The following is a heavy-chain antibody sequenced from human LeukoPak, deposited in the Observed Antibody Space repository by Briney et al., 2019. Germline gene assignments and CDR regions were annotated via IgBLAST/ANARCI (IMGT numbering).Heavy chain of an antibody. CDR1: GGSFSGYY. V-gene: IGHV4-34*01. D-gene: IGHD2-15*01. Sequence: SETLSLTCAFYGGSFSGYYWSWIRQPPGKGLEWIGEINHSGSTNYNPSLKSRVTISVDTSKNQFSLKLSSVTAADTAVYCCARSVVALKPFDYWGQGTLVTVSS. CDR3: ARSVVALKPFDY. CDR2: INHSGST. J-gene: IGHJ4*02.